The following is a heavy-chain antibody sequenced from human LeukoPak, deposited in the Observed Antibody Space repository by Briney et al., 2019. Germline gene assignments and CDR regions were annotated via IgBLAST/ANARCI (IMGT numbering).Heavy chain of an antibody. CDR1: GFTFSSYS. V-gene: IGHV3-23*01. J-gene: IGHJ4*02. CDR2: ISGSGGST. CDR3: AKGSIADYYFWSGYYAHYLDY. D-gene: IGHD3-3*01. Sequence: GGSLRLSCAASGFTFSSYSMSWVRQAPGKGLEWVSAISGSGGSTYYADSVKGRFTISRDNSKNTLYLQMNSLRAEDTAVYYCAKGSIADYYFWSGYYAHYLDYWGQGTLVTVSS.